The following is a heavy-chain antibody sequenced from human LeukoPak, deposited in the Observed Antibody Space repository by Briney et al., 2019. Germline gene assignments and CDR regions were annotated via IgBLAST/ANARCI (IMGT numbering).Heavy chain of an antibody. CDR1: GLSVSSNY. CDR2: IYRGGST. J-gene: IGHJ3*02. V-gene: IGHV3-53*01. Sequence: GGSLRLSCAASGLSVSSNYMTWVRQAPGQGLEWVSTIYRGGSTYYADSVKGRFTISRDNSKNTLYLQMNSLRDEDTAVYYCARGTYGSGSYYIGDALDIWGQGTMVTVSS. CDR3: ARGTYGSGSYYIGDALDI. D-gene: IGHD3-10*01.